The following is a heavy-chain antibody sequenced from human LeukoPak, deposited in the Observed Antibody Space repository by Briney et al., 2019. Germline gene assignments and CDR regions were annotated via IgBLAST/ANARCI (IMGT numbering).Heavy chain of an antibody. J-gene: IGHJ6*03. CDR2: ISGSGVST. V-gene: IGHV3-23*01. CDR3: AKGSTFYYDSSIYYFYIDV. CDR1: GFTYSNYA. Sequence: GGSLRLSCAASGFTYSNYAMSWVRQAPGKGLEWVSFISGSGVSTYYADSVKGQFIISRDNSRNTLYLQMDSLRSEDTAVYYCAKGSTFYYDSSIYYFYIDVWGKGTTVTVSS. D-gene: IGHD3-22*01.